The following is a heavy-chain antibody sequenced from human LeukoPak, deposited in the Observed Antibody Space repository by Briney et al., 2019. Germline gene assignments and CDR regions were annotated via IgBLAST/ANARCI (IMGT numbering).Heavy chain of an antibody. V-gene: IGHV4-59*01. D-gene: IGHD3-22*01. Sequence: PSETGSLTCTVSGGSISSYYWSWVRQPPGKGLEWIGYIYYSGSTNYNPSLKSRVTISVDTSKNQFSLKLSSVTAADTAVYYCARISYDTTGAFDIWGQGTMVTVSS. CDR2: IYYSGST. CDR1: GGSISSYY. CDR3: ARISYDTTGAFDI. J-gene: IGHJ3*02.